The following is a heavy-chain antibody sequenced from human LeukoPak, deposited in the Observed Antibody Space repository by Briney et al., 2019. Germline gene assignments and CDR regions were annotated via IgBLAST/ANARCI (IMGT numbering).Heavy chain of an antibody. J-gene: IGHJ4*02. CDR2: ISYDGSNK. Sequence: PGRSLRLSCAASGFTFSSYAMHWVRQAPGKGLEWVAVISYDGSNKYYADSVKGRFTISRDNSKNTLYLQMNSLRAEDTAVYYCAREQQQLVREHFDYWGQGTLVTVSS. V-gene: IGHV3-30-3*01. CDR1: GFTFSSYA. D-gene: IGHD6-13*01. CDR3: AREQQQLVREHFDY.